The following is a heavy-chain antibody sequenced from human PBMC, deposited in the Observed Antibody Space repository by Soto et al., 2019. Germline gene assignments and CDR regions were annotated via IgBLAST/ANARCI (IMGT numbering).Heavy chain of an antibody. Sequence: QITLKESGPTLVKPTQTLTLTCTYSGFSLRTTGVGVGWIRQPPGKALEWLGIIYWDDDKRYSPSLKIRLTLTSDISKSQVVLTMTNMGHVDTATYFCAHTWGLPFDYWGPGNLVIVSS. V-gene: IGHV2-5*02. J-gene: IGHJ4*02. CDR1: GFSLRTTGVG. D-gene: IGHD3-16*01. CDR3: AHTWGLPFDY. CDR2: IYWDDDK.